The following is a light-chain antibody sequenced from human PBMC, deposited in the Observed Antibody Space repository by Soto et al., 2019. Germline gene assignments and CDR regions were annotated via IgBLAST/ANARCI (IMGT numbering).Light chain of an antibody. Sequence: QAVVSQPPSASGTPGQRVTLSCSGGRSNIGTNTVNWYQHLPGTAPRLLVYKNTQRPSGVPDRFSASKSGTSASLAISGLQSEDEADYYCAAWDDSLNGPLFGGGTKLTVL. CDR1: RSNIGTNT. V-gene: IGLV1-44*01. CDR3: AAWDDSLNGPL. CDR2: KNT. J-gene: IGLJ2*01.